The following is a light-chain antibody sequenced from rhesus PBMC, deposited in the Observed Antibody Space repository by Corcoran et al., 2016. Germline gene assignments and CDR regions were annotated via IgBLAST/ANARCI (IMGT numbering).Light chain of an antibody. V-gene: IGKV1-69*01. CDR1: QGISNW. CDR2: RAS. J-gene: IGKJ1*01. Sequence: DIQMTQSPSSLSASVGDRVTITCRASQGISNWLAWYQQKPGKAPKLLIYRASNSETGVPSRFSGSGSGTDFTLTISSLHPEDIATYYCQQHDNSPWTFGQGTKVEIK. CDR3: QQHDNSPWT.